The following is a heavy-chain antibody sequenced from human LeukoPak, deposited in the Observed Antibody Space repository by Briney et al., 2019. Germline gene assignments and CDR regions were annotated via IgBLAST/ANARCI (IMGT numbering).Heavy chain of an antibody. CDR1: GGSISSYY. J-gene: IGHJ4*02. Sequence: PSETLSLTSTVSGGSISSYYWSWIRQPAGKGLEWIGRIYTSGSNYNPSLKSRVTISVDKSKNQFSLKLNSVTAADTAVYYCATDPKGYVEAVYWSQGILVTVSS. D-gene: IGHD3-16*01. CDR3: ATDPKGYVEAVY. V-gene: IGHV4-4*07. CDR2: IYTSGS.